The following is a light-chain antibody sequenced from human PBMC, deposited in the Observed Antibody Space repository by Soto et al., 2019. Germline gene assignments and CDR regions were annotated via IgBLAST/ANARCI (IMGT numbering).Light chain of an antibody. CDR3: QHYNSYSEA. CDR1: QTISSW. J-gene: IGKJ1*01. CDR2: KAS. V-gene: IGKV1-5*03. Sequence: IQMTQSPSTLSVSVGDRVTITCRASQTISSWLAWYQQKPGKAPKLLIYKASTLKSGVPSRFSGSGSGTEFTLTISSLQPDDFATYYCQHYNSYSEAIGQGSRVDIX.